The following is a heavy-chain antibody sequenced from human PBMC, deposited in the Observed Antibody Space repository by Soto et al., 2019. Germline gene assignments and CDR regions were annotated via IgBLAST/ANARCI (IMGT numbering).Heavy chain of an antibody. Sequence: SETLSLTCAVYGGSFSGYYWSWIRQPPGKGLEWIGEINHSGSTNYNPSLKSRVTISVDTSKNQFSLKLSSVTAADTAVYYCARGASVLRFLEWLSQAGYLDYWGQGTLVTVSS. D-gene: IGHD3-3*01. V-gene: IGHV4-34*01. J-gene: IGHJ4*02. CDR1: GGSFSGYY. CDR2: INHSGST. CDR3: ARGASVLRFLEWLSQAGYLDY.